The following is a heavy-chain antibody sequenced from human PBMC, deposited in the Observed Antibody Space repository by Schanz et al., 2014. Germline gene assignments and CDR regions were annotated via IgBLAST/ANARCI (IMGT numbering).Heavy chain of an antibody. CDR3: ARPSDSSWYMDV. J-gene: IGHJ6*03. CDR1: GFTFRNYG. Sequence: EVQLLESGGGLVQPGGSLRLSCAASGFTFRNYGMSWVRQAPGKGLEWVSGIGGSGDSTHYADSVKGRFIISRDNSKNTLYLQVNSLRAEDTAVYYCARPSDSSWYMDVWGKGTTVTVSS. V-gene: IGHV3-23*01. D-gene: IGHD2-21*02. CDR2: IGGSGDST.